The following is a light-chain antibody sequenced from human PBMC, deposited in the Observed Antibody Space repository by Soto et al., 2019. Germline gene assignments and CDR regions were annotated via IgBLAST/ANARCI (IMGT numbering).Light chain of an antibody. CDR1: QTISSW. Sequence: DIQMTQSPSTLSGSVGDRVTITCRTSQTISSWLAWYQQKPGKAPKLLIYKASTLKSGVPSRFSGSGSGTEFTLTISGLQPDDFATYYCQHYNSYSEAFGQGPKVQLK. J-gene: IGKJ1*01. CDR3: QHYNSYSEA. V-gene: IGKV1-5*03. CDR2: KAS.